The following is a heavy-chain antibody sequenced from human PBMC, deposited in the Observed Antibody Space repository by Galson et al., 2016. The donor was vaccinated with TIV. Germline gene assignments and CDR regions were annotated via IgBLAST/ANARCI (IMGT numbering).Heavy chain of an antibody. CDR3: ARSASAGSGWVDP. V-gene: IGHV5-10-1*01. J-gene: IGHJ5*02. Sequence: QSGAEVKKPGESLRISCKTSGYSFTNYWITWVRQMPGKGLEWMGRIDSRDSYTNYSLTFEGHVTISTDKSISTAYLQWTSLKASDSAIYYCARSASAGSGWVDPWGQGTLVTVSS. CDR1: GYSFTNYW. D-gene: IGHD3-10*01. CDR2: IDSRDSYT.